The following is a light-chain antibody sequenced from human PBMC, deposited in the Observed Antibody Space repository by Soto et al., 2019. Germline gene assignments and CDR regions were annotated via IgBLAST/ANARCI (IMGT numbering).Light chain of an antibody. V-gene: IGKV2-30*01. Sequence: VMTQSPLPLPVTHGQPASISCRSSRTLVYSDGNTSLNWCQQMPAQYLRRLLFEVSTRDSGVQERFCGSAPGTDLPLKISTLEVEDVGVYNCMQGTLWPHTFGEGPKV. CDR2: EVS. J-gene: IGKJ1*01. CDR3: MQGTLWPHT. CDR1: RTLVYSDGNTS.